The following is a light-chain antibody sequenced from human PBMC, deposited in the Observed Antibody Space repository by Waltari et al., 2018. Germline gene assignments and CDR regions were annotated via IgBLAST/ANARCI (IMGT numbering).Light chain of an antibody. CDR2: EVT. J-gene: IGLJ3*02. CDR3: TSFTTRTTWV. CDR1: SSDVGAYKF. V-gene: IGLV2-14*01. Sequence: QSALTQPASVSGSPGQSITISCTGTSSDVGAYKFVSWYQHHAGEAPKLILYEVTNRPTGFSDRFLGSQSGNPASLTLSGLQAEDEADYHCTSFTTRTTWVFGGGTKLTVL.